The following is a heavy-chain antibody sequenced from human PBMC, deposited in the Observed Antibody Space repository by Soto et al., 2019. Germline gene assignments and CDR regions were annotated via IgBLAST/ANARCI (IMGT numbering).Heavy chain of an antibody. Sequence: PSETLSLTCTVSGGSISCYYWSWIRQPPGKGLEWIGYIYYSGSTNYNPSLKSRVTISVDTSKNQFSLKLSSVTAADTAVYYCARDEGYCSGGSCRDAFDIWGQGTMVTVSS. J-gene: IGHJ3*02. CDR1: GGSISCYY. V-gene: IGHV4-59*01. D-gene: IGHD2-15*01. CDR3: ARDEGYCSGGSCRDAFDI. CDR2: IYYSGST.